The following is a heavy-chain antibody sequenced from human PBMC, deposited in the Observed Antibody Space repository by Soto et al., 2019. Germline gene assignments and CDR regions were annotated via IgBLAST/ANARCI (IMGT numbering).Heavy chain of an antibody. CDR2: ISSNGGST. J-gene: IGHJ4*02. V-gene: IGHV3-64*04. CDR3: ARDQGPGIVVVPAAIDY. Sequence: PGGPLRPSCSASGFTSISFAMHWAGQPPGRGREYFSAISSNGGSTYYADAVKGRFTISRENSKNTLYLKMNSLRAEDTAVYYCARDQGPGIVVVPAAIDYWAQGPLVTVSS. CDR1: GFTSISFA. D-gene: IGHD2-2*01.